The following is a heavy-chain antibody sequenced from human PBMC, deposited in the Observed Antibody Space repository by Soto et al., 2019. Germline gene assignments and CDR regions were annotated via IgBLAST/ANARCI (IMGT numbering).Heavy chain of an antibody. V-gene: IGHV3-7*01. Sequence: GGSLRLSCADSGFTFSSYWMSWVRQAPGQGLEWVANVKYDGSQTYYVGSVKGRFTISRDNAKNSLYLQMNSLRAEDTAVYYCKRALKGPLDYGMDVWGQGTTVTVSS. CDR3: KRALKGPLDYGMDV. J-gene: IGHJ6*02. CDR1: GFTFSSYW. CDR2: VKYDGSQT. D-gene: IGHD1-1*01.